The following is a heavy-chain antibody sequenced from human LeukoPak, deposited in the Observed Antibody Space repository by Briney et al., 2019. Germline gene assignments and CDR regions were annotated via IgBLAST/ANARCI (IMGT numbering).Heavy chain of an antibody. CDR1: GYTFTSYG. D-gene: IGHD3-10*01. J-gene: IGHJ4*02. CDR3: ARDRTYYYGSGSDY. Sequence: SVKVSCKASGYTFTSYGISWVRQAPGQGLEWMGWISAYNGNTNYAQKLQGRVTMTTDTSTSTAYMELRSLRPDDTAVYYCARDRTYYYGSGSDYWGQGTLVTVSS. V-gene: IGHV1-18*04. CDR2: ISAYNGNT.